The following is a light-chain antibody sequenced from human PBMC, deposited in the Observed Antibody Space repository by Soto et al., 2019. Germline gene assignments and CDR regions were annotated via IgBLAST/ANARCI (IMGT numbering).Light chain of an antibody. CDR1: QSINIF. CDR2: AAS. CDR3: QQSHSIPVT. J-gene: IGKJ3*01. Sequence: DIQMTPSPSSLSASVGDRVTITCRASQSINIFLNWYQQRPGKAPKLLIYAASNLQSGVSSRFSGSGAGTVFTLTIDSLQPEDFATYYCQQSHSIPVTFGPGTKVDIK. V-gene: IGKV1-39*01.